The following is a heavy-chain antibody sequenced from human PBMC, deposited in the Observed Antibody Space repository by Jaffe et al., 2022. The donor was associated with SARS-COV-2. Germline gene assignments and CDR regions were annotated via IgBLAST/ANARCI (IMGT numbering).Heavy chain of an antibody. CDR3: ANLLSHSLTLMVYAKADYGMDV. CDR2: ISGSGGST. CDR1: GFTFSSYA. D-gene: IGHD2-8*01. J-gene: IGHJ6*02. V-gene: IGHV3-23*01. Sequence: EVQLLESGGGLVQPGGSLRLSCAASGFTFSSYAMSWVRQAPGKGLEWVSAISGSGGSTYYADSVKGRFTISRDNSKNTLYLQMNSLRAEDTAVYYCANLLSHSLTLMVYAKADYGMDVWGQGTTVTVSS.